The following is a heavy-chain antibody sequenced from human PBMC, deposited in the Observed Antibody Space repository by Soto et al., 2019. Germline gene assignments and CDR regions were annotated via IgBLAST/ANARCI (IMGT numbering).Heavy chain of an antibody. CDR2: IYYSGST. CDR1: GGSISSSSYY. CDR3: ARHRGTIPLTDY. D-gene: IGHD3-9*01. V-gene: IGHV4-39*01. Sequence: QLQLQESGPGLVKPSETLSLTCTVSGGSISSSSYYWGWIRKPPGKGMEWIGGIYYSGSTYYNPSLKSRVTISVDKSKNQFSLKLSSVTAADTAVYYCARHRGTIPLTDYWGQGTLVTVSS. J-gene: IGHJ4*02.